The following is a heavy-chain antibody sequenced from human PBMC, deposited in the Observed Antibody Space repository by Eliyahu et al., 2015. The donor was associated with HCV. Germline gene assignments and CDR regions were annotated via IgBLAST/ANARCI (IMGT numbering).Heavy chain of an antibody. J-gene: IGHJ4*02. CDR2: ISGGGTKT. CDR3: AQGLRAVAVVF. Sequence: EVQLLESGGGLVQPGGSLRLSCAASGFIFSSYAMNWVRQAPGKGLEWVSGISGGGTKTYYADSAKGQFIISRDNSKNTLYLQINSVRAEDMAVYYCAQGLRAVAVVFWGQGTLVTVSS. D-gene: IGHD6-19*01. V-gene: IGHV3-23*01. CDR1: GFIFSSYA.